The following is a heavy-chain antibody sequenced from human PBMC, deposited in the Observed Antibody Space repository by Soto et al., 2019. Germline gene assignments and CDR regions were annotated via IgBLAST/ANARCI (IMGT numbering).Heavy chain of an antibody. D-gene: IGHD6-19*01. CDR3: AKSHTTSGWYVTTDY. CDR1: GFTFGDYA. CDR2: ISWNSGSI. V-gene: IGHV3-9*01. Sequence: SLRLSCAASGFTFGDYAMQWVRQAPGKGLEWVSAISWNSGSIDYADSVKGRFTISRDNAKNSLYLQMISLRAEDTALYYCAKSHTTSGWYVTTDYWGQGTRVTVSS. J-gene: IGHJ4*02.